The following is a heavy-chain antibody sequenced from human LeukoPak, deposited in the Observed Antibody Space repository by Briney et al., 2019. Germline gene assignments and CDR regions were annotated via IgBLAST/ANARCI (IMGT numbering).Heavy chain of an antibody. V-gene: IGHV3-30*02. Sequence: PGGSLRLSCAASGFTFSSYGMHWVRQAPGKGLEWGAFIRYDGSTKYYADSVKGRFTISRDNSKNTLYLQMNSLRAEDTAVYYCAKTPVRRFPLYFDYWGQGTLVTVSS. CDR3: AKTPVRRFPLYFDY. CDR1: GFTFSSYG. CDR2: IRYDGSTK. D-gene: IGHD3-3*01. J-gene: IGHJ4*02.